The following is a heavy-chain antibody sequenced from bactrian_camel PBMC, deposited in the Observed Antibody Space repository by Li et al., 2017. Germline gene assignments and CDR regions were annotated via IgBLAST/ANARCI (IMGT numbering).Heavy chain of an antibody. CDR3: AYSGILVDEWPGHGY. Sequence: HVQLVESGGGSVQAGGSLRLSCAVSGFTYGSYCMGWFRQAPGKEREGVAAIDSDGSTSYADSVKGRFTISRDNAKNTLSLQMRSLKPEDTAVYYCAYSGILVDEWPGHGYWGQGTQVTVS. D-gene: IGHD2*01. J-gene: IGHJ6*01. CDR2: IDSDGST. V-gene: IGHV3S55*01. CDR1: GFTYGSYC.